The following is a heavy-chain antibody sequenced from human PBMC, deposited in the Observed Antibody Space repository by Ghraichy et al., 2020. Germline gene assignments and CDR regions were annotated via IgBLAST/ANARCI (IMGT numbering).Heavy chain of an antibody. CDR1: GFTFSSYS. J-gene: IGHJ3*02. Sequence: GESLNISCAASGFTFSSYSMNWVRQAPGKGLEWVSYISSSSSTIYYADSVKGRFTISRDNAKNSLYLQMNSLRDEDTAVYYCARDRCSGGSCYYLLKAFDIWGQGTMVTVSS. CDR3: ARDRCSGGSCYYLLKAFDI. V-gene: IGHV3-48*02. D-gene: IGHD2-15*01. CDR2: ISSSSSTI.